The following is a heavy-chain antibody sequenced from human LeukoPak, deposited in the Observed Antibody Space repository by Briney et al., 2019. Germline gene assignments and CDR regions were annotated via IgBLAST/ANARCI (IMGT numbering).Heavy chain of an antibody. CDR3: ARALLSVAAVDFDY. CDR2: ISAYNGNT. D-gene: IGHD6-13*01. V-gene: IGHV1-18*01. CDR1: GYTFTSYG. J-gene: IGHJ4*02. Sequence: ASVKVSCKASGYTFTSYGISWVRQAPGQGLEWMGWISAYNGNTNYAQKFQGRVTMTRDMSTSTVYMELSSLRSEDTAVYYCARALLSVAAVDFDYWGQGTLVTVSS.